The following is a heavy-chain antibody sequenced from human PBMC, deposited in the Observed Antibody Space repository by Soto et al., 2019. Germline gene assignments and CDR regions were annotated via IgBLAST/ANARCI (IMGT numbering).Heavy chain of an antibody. CDR2: IYYSGST. CDR1: GGSISSYY. J-gene: IGHJ4*02. D-gene: IGHD3-10*01. V-gene: IGHV4-59*08. CDR3: AIPYGSCFDY. Sequence: QVQLQESGLGLVKPSETLSLTCTVSGGSISSYYWSWIRQPPGKGLEWIGYIYYSGSTNYNPSLKSRVTISVDTSKNQFSLKLSSVTAADTAVYYCAIPYGSCFDYWGQGTLVTVSS.